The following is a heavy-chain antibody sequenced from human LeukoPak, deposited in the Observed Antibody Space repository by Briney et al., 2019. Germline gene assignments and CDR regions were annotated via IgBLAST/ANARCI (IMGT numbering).Heavy chain of an antibody. CDR3: ARVLGGLKVIDH. V-gene: IGHV4-59*01. CDR2: IYDIVKT. CDR1: GVSIRSYY. Sequence: PSETLSLTCSVSGVSIRSYYWSWIRLSPGKGLEWIGYIYDIVKTDYNPSLKRRVTMSEDTSKNQFSLKLTSVTAADTAIYYCARVLGGLKVIDHWGQGTLVTVSS. J-gene: IGHJ4*02. D-gene: IGHD3-10*01.